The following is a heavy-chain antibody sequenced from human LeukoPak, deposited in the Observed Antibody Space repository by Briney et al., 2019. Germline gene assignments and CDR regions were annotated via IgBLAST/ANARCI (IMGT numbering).Heavy chain of an antibody. CDR2: IIPIFGTA. D-gene: IGHD1-1*01. CDR1: GGTFSSHA. V-gene: IGHV1-69*13. J-gene: IGHJ6*03. Sequence: ASVKVSCKASGGTFSSHAISWVRQAPGQGLEWMGGIIPIFGTAKPAQKFQGRVTISADESTSTAYLEVSSLRSEDSAVYYCARSIYDPSFTGTTKHYYYMDVWGKGTTATISS. CDR3: ARSIYDPSFTGTTKHYYYMDV.